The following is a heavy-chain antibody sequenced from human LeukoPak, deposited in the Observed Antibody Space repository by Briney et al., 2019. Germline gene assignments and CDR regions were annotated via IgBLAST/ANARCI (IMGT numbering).Heavy chain of an antibody. CDR1: GGSFSGYY. Sequence: PSETLSLTCAVYGGSFSGYYWSWIRQPPGKGLEWIGEINHSGSTNYNPSLKSRVTISVDTSKNQFSLKLSSVTAADTAVYYCAREERIVGATTHAFDIWGQGTMVTVSS. V-gene: IGHV4-34*01. D-gene: IGHD1-26*01. CDR2: INHSGST. CDR3: AREERIVGATTHAFDI. J-gene: IGHJ3*02.